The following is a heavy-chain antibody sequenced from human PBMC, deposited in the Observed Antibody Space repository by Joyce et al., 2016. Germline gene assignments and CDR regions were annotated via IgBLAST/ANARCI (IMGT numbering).Heavy chain of an antibody. CDR2: IYPSGST. D-gene: IGHD6-19*01. CDR1: GGSIRADGSY. V-gene: IGHV4-31*03. CDR3: AREYVSVAGTGI. Sequence: QVQLQESGPGLVKPSQTRPLTCTGLGGSIRADGSYWSWIRHHPGKGLDWIGYIYPSGSTYYNPSLESRVSISADTSENQFYLKLSSVTAADTAVYYCAREYVSVAGTGIWGQGTLVTVSS. J-gene: IGHJ4*02.